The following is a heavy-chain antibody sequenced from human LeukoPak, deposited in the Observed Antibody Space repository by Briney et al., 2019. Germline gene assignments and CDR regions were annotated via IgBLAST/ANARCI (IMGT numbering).Heavy chain of an antibody. CDR1: GFTFSSYS. CDR3: ASLYFDWQSYHSGNMDV. V-gene: IGHV3-48*01. D-gene: IGHD3-9*01. J-gene: IGHJ6*02. Sequence: QPGGSLRLSCAASGFTFSSYSMAWVRQAPGKGLEWVSYISSRGNIAYYADSVRGRFTVSRDNVRASVYLRMSSLRAEDTAVYYCASLYFDWQSYHSGNMDVWGLGTTVTVSS. CDR2: ISSRGNIA.